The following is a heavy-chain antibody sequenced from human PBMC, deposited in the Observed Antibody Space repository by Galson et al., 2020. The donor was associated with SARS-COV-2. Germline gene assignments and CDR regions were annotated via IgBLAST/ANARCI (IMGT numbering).Heavy chain of an antibody. CDR3: ARDRVFGCGDADY. CDR1: GFTFSTYW. J-gene: IGHJ4*02. Sequence: GESLKISCAASGFTFSTYWMHWLRQAPGKGLVWVSRINSDGIITNYADSVKGRFTISRDNAKNTLYLQMSSLRADDTAVYYCARDRVFGCGDADYWGQGTLVTVSS. V-gene: IGHV3-74*01. D-gene: IGHD3-10*02. CDR2: INSDGIIT.